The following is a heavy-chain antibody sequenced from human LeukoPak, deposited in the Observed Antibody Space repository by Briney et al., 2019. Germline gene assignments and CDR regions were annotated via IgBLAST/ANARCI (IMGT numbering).Heavy chain of an antibody. CDR1: GDSISSYY. J-gene: IGHJ4*02. Sequence: PSETLSLTCTVSGDSISSYYWNWFRQPAGKGLEWIGRLYASGTASYNPSLESRVSMSLDTSKNQFSLKLNSVTAADTAVYYCARATYSVDTSYVFDYWGQGTLVSVSS. V-gene: IGHV4-4*07. D-gene: IGHD5/OR15-5a*01. CDR2: LYASGTA. CDR3: ARATYSVDTSYVFDY.